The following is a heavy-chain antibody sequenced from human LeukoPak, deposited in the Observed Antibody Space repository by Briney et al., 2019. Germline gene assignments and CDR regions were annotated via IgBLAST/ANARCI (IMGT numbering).Heavy chain of an antibody. CDR2: IYYSGST. CDR1: GGSISSYY. V-gene: IGHV4-39*01. J-gene: IGHJ4*02. CDR3: ARRESGSFYRLDY. Sequence: SETLSLTCTVSGGSISSYYWSWIRQPPGKGLEWIGSIYYSGSTYYNPSLKSRVTISVDTSKNQFSLKLNSVTAADTAVYYCARRESGSFYRLDYWGQGTLVTVSS. D-gene: IGHD1-26*01.